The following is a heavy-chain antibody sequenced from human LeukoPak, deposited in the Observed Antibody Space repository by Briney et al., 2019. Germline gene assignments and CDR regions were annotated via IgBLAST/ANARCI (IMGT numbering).Heavy chain of an antibody. CDR2: IYYSGST. CDR1: GFTFSNAW. D-gene: IGHD2-15*01. CDR3: ARAATTRVVDY. J-gene: IGHJ4*02. V-gene: IGHV4-59*01. Sequence: GSLRLSCAASGFTFSNAWMSWIRQPPGKGLEWIGYIYYSGSTNYNPSLKSRVTISVDTSKNQFSLKLSSVTAADTAVYYCARAATTRVVDYWGQGTLVTVSS.